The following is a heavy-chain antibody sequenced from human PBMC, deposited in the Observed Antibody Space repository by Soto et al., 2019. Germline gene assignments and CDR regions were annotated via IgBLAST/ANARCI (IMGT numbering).Heavy chain of an antibody. CDR1: GFTFSSYA. CDR2: MSGSGGST. J-gene: IGHJ6*02. Sequence: GGSLRLSCAASGFTFSSYAMIWVRQAPGKGLEWVSAMSGSGGSTYYADSVKGRFTISRDNAKNTLYLQMNSLRAEDTAVYYCAKDGPYCSGGSCFSMDVWGQGTTVTVSS. CDR3: AKDGPYCSGGSCFSMDV. V-gene: IGHV3-23*01. D-gene: IGHD2-15*01.